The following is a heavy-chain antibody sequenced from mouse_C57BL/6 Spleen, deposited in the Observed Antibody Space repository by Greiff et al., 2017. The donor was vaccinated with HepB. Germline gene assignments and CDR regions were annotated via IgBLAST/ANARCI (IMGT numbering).Heavy chain of an antibody. V-gene: IGHV1-54*01. D-gene: IGHD2-3*01. CDR1: GYAFTNYL. Sequence: VQLQQSGAELVRPGTSVKVSCKASGYAFTNYLIEWVKQRPGQGLEWIGVINPGSGGTNYNEKFKGKATLTADKSSSTAYMQLSSLTSEDSAVYFCARRGGYDGYDPGYFDVWGTGTTVTVSS. J-gene: IGHJ1*03. CDR2: INPGSGGT. CDR3: ARRGGYDGYDPGYFDV.